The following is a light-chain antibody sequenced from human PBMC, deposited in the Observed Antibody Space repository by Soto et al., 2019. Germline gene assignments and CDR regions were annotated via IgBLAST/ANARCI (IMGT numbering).Light chain of an antibody. J-gene: IGKJ2*01. Sequence: EIVLTQSPATLSLSPGERATLSCRASQSVSSYLAWYQQKPGQAPRLLIYDASNRATGIPARFSGSGSGTDFTLTISSLEPEDLAVYYCQQRSNWPPMYTFGQGPKLDIK. V-gene: IGKV3-11*01. CDR3: QQRSNWPPMYT. CDR1: QSVSSY. CDR2: DAS.